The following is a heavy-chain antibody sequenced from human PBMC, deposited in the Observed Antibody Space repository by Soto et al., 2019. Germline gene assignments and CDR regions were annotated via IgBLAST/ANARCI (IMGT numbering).Heavy chain of an antibody. Sequence: WGSLRLSCAASGFTFSSYGMHWVRQAPGKGLEWVAVISYDGSNKYYADSVKGRFTISRDNSKNTLYLQMNSLRAEDTAVYYCAKDMSYSSSPQWFDPWGQGTLVTVSS. J-gene: IGHJ5*02. D-gene: IGHD6-13*01. CDR2: ISYDGSNK. CDR3: AKDMSYSSSPQWFDP. V-gene: IGHV3-30*18. CDR1: GFTFSSYG.